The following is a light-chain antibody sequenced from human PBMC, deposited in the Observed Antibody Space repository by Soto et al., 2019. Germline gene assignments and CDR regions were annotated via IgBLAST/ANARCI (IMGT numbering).Light chain of an antibody. Sequence: LTQPASVSGSPGQSITISCTGTSSDVGGYYYVSWYQHHPGKAPKLVIYEVSYRPSGVSNRFSGSKSGNTASLTISGLQAEDEADYYCSSYTSTSIPYVFGTGTKV. J-gene: IGLJ1*01. CDR3: SSYTSTSIPYV. CDR2: EVS. CDR1: SSDVGGYYY. V-gene: IGLV2-14*01.